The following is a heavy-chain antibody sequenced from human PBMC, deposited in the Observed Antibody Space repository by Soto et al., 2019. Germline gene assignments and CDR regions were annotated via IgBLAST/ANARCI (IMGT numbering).Heavy chain of an antibody. CDR1: GFSFSNAW. J-gene: IGHJ3*02. CDR2: IKSKTDGGTT. D-gene: IGHD3-22*01. V-gene: IGHV3-15*07. CDR3: TTDIPFTYYYDSSGPRPSPNAFDI. Sequence: GGSLRLSCAASGFSFSNAWMKWVRQAPGKGLEWVGRIKSKTDGGTTDYAAPVKGRFTISRDDSKNTLYLQMNSLKTEDTAVYYCTTDIPFTYYYDSSGPRPSPNAFDIWGQGTMVTVSS.